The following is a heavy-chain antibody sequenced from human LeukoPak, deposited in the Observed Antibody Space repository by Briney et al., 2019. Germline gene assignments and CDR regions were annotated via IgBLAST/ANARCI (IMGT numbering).Heavy chain of an antibody. Sequence: PSETLSLTCTVSGYSIRNGYNWGWIRLSPGKGLEWLGSIYQSGSTYDNPSLKSRVTLSIDTSKNQFSLKLRPVTAADTAVYYCARHGILGTKTFDYWGQGTLVTVSS. CDR1: GYSIRNGYN. V-gene: IGHV4-38-2*02. D-gene: IGHD1-14*01. CDR3: ARHGILGTKTFDY. J-gene: IGHJ4*02. CDR2: IYQSGST.